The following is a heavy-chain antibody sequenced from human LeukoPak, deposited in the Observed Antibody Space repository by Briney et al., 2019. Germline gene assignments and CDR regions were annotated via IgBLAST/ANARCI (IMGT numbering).Heavy chain of an antibody. D-gene: IGHD2-2*01. J-gene: IGHJ4*02. CDR2: IYHSGST. Sequence: SETLSLTCTVSGGSISSGGYYWSWIRQPPGKGLEWIGYIYHSGSTYYNPSLKSRVTISVDRSKNQFSPKLSSVTAADTAVYYCARYATSRFDYWGQGTLVTVSS. CDR1: GGSISSGGYY. CDR3: ARYATSRFDY. V-gene: IGHV4-30-2*01.